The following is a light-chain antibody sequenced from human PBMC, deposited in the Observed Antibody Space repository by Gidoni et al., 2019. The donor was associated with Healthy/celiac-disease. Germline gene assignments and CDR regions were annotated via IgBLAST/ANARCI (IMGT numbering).Light chain of an antibody. CDR1: QSVSSY. V-gene: IGKV3-11*01. J-gene: IGKJ4*01. CDR3: QQRSNWPLLT. Sequence: ELVLTQSPATLSLSPGERATLSCMASQSVSSYLAWYQQKPGQAPTLLIYDAANRATGIPARVSGSGSGTDFTLTISSREPEDVAGYYCQQRSNWPLLTFGGGTKVEIK. CDR2: DAA.